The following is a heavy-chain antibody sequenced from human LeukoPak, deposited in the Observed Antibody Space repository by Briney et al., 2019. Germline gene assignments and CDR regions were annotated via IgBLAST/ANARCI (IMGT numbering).Heavy chain of an antibody. J-gene: IGHJ5*02. D-gene: IGHD6-6*01. CDR2: IKLDGSEK. CDR1: GFTFGKYW. V-gene: IGHV3-7*03. CDR3: ARYTAARRFDP. Sequence: RSLRLSCVASGFTFGKYWMSWVRQAPGKGLEWVANIKLDGSEKNYVDSVKGRFTISRDNTKNSLYLQMNSLRAEDTAVYYCARYTAARRFDPWGQGTLVTVSS.